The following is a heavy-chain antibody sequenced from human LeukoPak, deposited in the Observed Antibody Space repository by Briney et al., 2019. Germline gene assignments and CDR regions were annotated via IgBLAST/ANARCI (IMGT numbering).Heavy chain of an antibody. J-gene: IGHJ4*02. V-gene: IGHV1-2*02. CDR1: GYIFTGYY. Sequence: ASVKVSCKASGYIFTGYYFHWVRRAPAQGLEWMGWINPNNGGTNYAQKFQGRVTMTRDTSITTTYMELSRLISDDTAIYYCARELNYFDFWGQGTLVTVSS. CDR3: ARELNYFDF. CDR2: INPNNGGT.